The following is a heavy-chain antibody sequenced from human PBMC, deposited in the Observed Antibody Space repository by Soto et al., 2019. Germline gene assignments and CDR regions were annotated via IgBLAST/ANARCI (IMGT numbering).Heavy chain of an antibody. CDR3: AREDAARIERWFDA. J-gene: IGHJ5*02. CDR2: IYSSGST. CDR1: GGSIISASYS. V-gene: IGHV4-31*11. D-gene: IGHD6-6*01. Sequence: LSLTCAVSGGSIISASYSWNWIRQSPGRGLEWIGHIYSSGSTYYNPSLKSRVSISVDTSNNQFSLKLTSVTAADTAVYFCAREDAARIERWFDAWGQGILVTVSS.